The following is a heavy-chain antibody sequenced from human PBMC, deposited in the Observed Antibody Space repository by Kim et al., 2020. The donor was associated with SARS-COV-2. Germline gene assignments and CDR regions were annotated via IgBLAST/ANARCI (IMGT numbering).Heavy chain of an antibody. CDR3: AKCQYSYGSDAVDI. D-gene: IGHD5-18*01. CDR2: IRGGGANP. CDR1: GFTFSNYA. Sequence: GGSLRLSCAASGFTFSNYAMNWVRQAPGKGLEWVSGIRGGGANPKYADSVKGRFTISRDNSKNTLYLQMNSLRGDDTALYYCAKCQYSYGSDAVDIWGQG. V-gene: IGHV3-23*01. J-gene: IGHJ3*02.